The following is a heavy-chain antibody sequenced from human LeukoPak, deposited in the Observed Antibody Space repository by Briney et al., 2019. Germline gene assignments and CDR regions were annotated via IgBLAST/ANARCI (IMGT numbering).Heavy chain of an antibody. CDR1: GFTFSSYE. CDR2: ISYDGSNK. Sequence: GGSLRLSCAASGFTFSSYEMNWVRQAPGKGLEWVAVISYDGSNKYYADSVKGRFTISRDNSKNTLYLQMNSLRSEDTAVYYCARMNYYGSSDNWFDPWGQGTLVTVSS. D-gene: IGHD3-10*01. V-gene: IGHV3-30*04. CDR3: ARMNYYGSSDNWFDP. J-gene: IGHJ5*02.